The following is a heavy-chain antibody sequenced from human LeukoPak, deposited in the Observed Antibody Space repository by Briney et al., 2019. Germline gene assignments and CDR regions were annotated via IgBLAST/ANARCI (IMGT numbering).Heavy chain of an antibody. CDR3: AKAPRHNWNDPFDY. D-gene: IGHD1-1*01. Sequence: GGSLRLSCAASGFTFSRCAMNWVRQAPGKGLEWVSAVSGRDSASYTDSVKGRFTISRDNSKNTVYLQMNGLRAEDTAVYYCAKAPRHNWNDPFDYWGQGSLVTVAS. CDR1: GFTFSRCA. CDR2: VSGRDSA. V-gene: IGHV3-23*01. J-gene: IGHJ4*02.